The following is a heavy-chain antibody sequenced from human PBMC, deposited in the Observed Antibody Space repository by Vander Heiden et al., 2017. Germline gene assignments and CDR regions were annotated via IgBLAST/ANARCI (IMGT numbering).Heavy chain of an antibody. J-gene: IGHJ4*02. D-gene: IGHD6-6*01. Sequence: EVQLVESGGGLVEPGGSLRRSCAASDFTFSYAWMHWVRQAPGKGLEWVGRIKSIAHGGTTDYAASVEGRFTISRDDSTKTLYLQMNSLQTGDTAVYYCTTGLANYFAFWGQGTLVTVSS. V-gene: IGHV3-15*07. CDR3: TTGLANYFAF. CDR1: DFTFSYAW. CDR2: IKSIAHGGTT.